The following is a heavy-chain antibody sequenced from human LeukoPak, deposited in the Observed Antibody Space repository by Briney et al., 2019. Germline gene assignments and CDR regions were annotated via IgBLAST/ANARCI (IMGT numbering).Heavy chain of an antibody. D-gene: IGHD6-19*01. V-gene: IGHV1-18*01. CDR3: ARDGLVAVAGTIRYYYYMDV. CDR2: ISTYNGNT. J-gene: IGHJ6*03. CDR1: GYTFTTYG. Sequence: GASVKVSCRASGYTFTTYGISWVRQAPGQGLEWMGWISTYNGNTNYAQKLQGRVTMTTDTSTSTAYMELRSLRSDDTAVYYCARDGLVAVAGTIRYYYYMDVWGKGTTVTVSS.